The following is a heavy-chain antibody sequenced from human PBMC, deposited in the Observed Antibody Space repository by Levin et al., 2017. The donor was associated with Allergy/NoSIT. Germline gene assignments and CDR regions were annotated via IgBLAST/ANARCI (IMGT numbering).Heavy chain of an antibody. V-gene: IGHV3-30-3*01. J-gene: IGHJ3*02. CDR1: GFIFSRYA. CDR2: IAYDGSNK. Sequence: SCAASGFIFSRYAMHWVRQAPGKGLEWVAGIAYDGSNKFYGDSVKGRFTISRDNSKNTLYLQMNSLSAEDTAVYYCVSEGYCSGGSCYSDAFDIWGQGTMVTVSS. D-gene: IGHD2-15*01. CDR3: VSEGYCSGGSCYSDAFDI.